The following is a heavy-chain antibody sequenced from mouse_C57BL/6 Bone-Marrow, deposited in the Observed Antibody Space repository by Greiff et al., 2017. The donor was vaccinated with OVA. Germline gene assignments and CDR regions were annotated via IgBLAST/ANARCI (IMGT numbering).Heavy chain of an antibody. CDR1: GFSFNTYA. Sequence: EVQGVESGGGLVQPKGSLKLSCAASGFSFNTYAMNWVRQAPGKGLEWVARIRSKSNNYATYYADSVKDRFTISRDDSESMLYLQMNNLKTEDTAMYYCVRRTGTFAYWGQGTLVTVSA. CDR3: VRRTGTFAY. V-gene: IGHV10-1*01. D-gene: IGHD4-1*01. J-gene: IGHJ3*01. CDR2: IRSKSNNYAT.